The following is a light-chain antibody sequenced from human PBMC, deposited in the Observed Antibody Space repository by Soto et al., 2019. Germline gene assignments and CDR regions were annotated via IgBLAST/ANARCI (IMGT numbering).Light chain of an antibody. V-gene: IGKV3-20*01. CDR1: QSITSNY. Sequence: EIVLTQSPGTLSLSPGERVTLSCRASQSITSNYLAWYQQKPGQAPRLLIYGASSRATGIPDRFSGSGSGTDFTLTISRLETEDFVVYFCQQYGGSPRTFGGWTKLEIK. CDR2: GAS. J-gene: IGKJ4*01. CDR3: QQYGGSPRT.